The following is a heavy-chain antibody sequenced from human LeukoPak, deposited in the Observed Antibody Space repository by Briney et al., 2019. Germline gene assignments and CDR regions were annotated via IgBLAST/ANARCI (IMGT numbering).Heavy chain of an antibody. CDR3: ARDGSGSYYRDAFDI. CDR2: IYYTGST. D-gene: IGHD3-10*01. CDR1: GCSISSGGYY. Sequence: SETLSLTCTVSGCSISSGGYYWIWIRQHPGKGLEWIGSIYYTGSTYYNPSLKSRVTITGDTSKNQFSLTLSSVTAADTAVYYCARDGSGSYYRDAFDIWGQGTMVTVSS. V-gene: IGHV4-31*03. J-gene: IGHJ3*02.